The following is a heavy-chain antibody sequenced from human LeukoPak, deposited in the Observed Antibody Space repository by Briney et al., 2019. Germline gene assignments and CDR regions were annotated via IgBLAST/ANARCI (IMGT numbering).Heavy chain of an antibody. D-gene: IGHD3-10*01. Sequence: SVKVSCKASGGTFSSYAISWVRQAPGQGLEWMGRIIPILGIANYARKFQGRVTITADKSTSTAYMELSSLRSEDTAVYYCARGPYYYGSGSPFDYWGQGTLVTVSS. V-gene: IGHV1-69*04. J-gene: IGHJ4*02. CDR1: GGTFSSYA. CDR2: IIPILGIA. CDR3: ARGPYYYGSGSPFDY.